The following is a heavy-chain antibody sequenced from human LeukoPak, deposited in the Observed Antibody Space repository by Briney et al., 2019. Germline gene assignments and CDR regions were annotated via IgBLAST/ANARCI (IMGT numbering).Heavy chain of an antibody. CDR3: AKGPPDYYGSGSYFGPWDY. D-gene: IGHD3-10*01. CDR1: GFTFSSYG. V-gene: IGHV3-30*02. J-gene: IGHJ4*02. Sequence: GGSLRLSCAASGFTFSSYGMHWVRQAPGKGLEWVAFIRYDGSNKYFADSVKGRFTISRDSSKNTLYLQMNSLRAEDTALYYCAKGPPDYYGSGSYFGPWDYWGQGTLVTVSS. CDR2: IRYDGSNK.